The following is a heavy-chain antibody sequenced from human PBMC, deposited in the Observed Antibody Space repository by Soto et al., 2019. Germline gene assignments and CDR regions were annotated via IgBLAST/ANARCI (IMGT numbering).Heavy chain of an antibody. D-gene: IGHD3-10*01. CDR2: IYHSGSA. V-gene: IGHV4-4*02. Sequence: PSETLSLTCAVSSGSVSSNNWWTWVRQPPGKGLEWIGEIYHSGSANYNPSLRSRVTISMDKSRNQFSLNVNSVTAADTAVYYCARVYLGPFEYWGQGTLVTVAS. CDR1: SGSVSSNNW. J-gene: IGHJ4*02. CDR3: ARVYLGPFEY.